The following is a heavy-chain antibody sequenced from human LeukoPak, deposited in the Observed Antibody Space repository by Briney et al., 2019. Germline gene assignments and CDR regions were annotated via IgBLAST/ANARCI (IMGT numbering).Heavy chain of an antibody. J-gene: IGHJ3*02. V-gene: IGHV1-2*02. CDR1: GYTFTAYY. CDR2: INPNSGGT. D-gene: IGHD3-22*01. Sequence: ASVKVSCKASGYTFTAYYMHWVRQAPGQGLEWMGWINPNSGGTNYAQKFQGRVTMTRDTSISTAYMELSRLRSDDTAVYYCARDYYDSSGFGAFDIWGQGTMVAVSS. CDR3: ARDYYDSSGFGAFDI.